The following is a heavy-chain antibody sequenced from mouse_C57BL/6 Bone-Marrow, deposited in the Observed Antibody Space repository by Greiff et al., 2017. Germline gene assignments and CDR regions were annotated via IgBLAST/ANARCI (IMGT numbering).Heavy chain of an antibody. D-gene: IGHD1-1*01. J-gene: IGHJ4*01. CDR3: TTPFTTVGANYAMDY. V-gene: IGHV14-4*01. Sequence: VQLQQSGAELVRPGASVKLSCTASGFNITDDYMHWVKQRPEQGLEWIGWIDPENGDTEYASKFQGKATLTADTSSNTAYLQLSSLTSEDTAVYYCTTPFTTVGANYAMDYWGQGTSVTVSS. CDR2: IDPENGDT. CDR1: GFNITDDY.